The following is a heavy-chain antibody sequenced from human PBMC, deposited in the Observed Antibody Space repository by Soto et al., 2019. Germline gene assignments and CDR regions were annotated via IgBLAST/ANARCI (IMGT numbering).Heavy chain of an antibody. J-gene: IGHJ3*02. CDR2: ISGSGDFT. Sequence: EVQLLESGGGLVQPGGSLRLSCAASGFTLSSYALSWVRQAPGKGLEWVSGISGSGDFTFYADSVKGRFTSSRDNSKNTLYLQMNSLRVEDTAVYYCARGPTIFGVGVDAFDIWGQGTMVTVSS. D-gene: IGHD3-3*01. V-gene: IGHV3-23*01. CDR1: GFTLSSYA. CDR3: ARGPTIFGVGVDAFDI.